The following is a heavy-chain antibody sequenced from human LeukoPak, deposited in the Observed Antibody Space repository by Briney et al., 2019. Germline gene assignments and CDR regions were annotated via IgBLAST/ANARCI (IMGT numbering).Heavy chain of an antibody. D-gene: IGHD5-18*01. V-gene: IGHV3-30*04. CDR2: ISYDGSNK. CDR1: GFAFSSYA. Sequence: GRSLRLSCAASGFAFSSYAMHWVRQAPGKGLEWVAVISYDGSNKYYADSVKGRFTISRDNSKNTLYLQMNSLRAEDTAVYYCARAPYSSPRGYFDYWGQGTLVTVSS. J-gene: IGHJ4*02. CDR3: ARAPYSSPRGYFDY.